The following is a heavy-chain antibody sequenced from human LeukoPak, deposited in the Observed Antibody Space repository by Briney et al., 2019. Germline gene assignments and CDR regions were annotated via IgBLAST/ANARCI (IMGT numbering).Heavy chain of an antibody. J-gene: IGHJ6*03. CDR2: ISGSGGST. CDR3: ARTTMVRGTYYMDV. CDR1: GFSFSSYG. V-gene: IGHV3-23*01. D-gene: IGHD3-10*01. Sequence: GGSLRLSCAASGFSFSSYGMSWVRQAPGKGLEWVSGISGSGGSTYYADSVKGRFTISRDNSKNTLYLQMNSLRAEDTAVYYCARTTMVRGTYYMDVWGEGTTVTISS.